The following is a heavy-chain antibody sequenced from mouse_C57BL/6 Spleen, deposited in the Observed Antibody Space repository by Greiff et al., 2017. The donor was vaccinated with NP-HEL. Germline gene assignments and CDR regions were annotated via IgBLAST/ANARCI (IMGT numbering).Heavy chain of an antibody. V-gene: IGHV3-6*01. J-gene: IGHJ4*01. CDR3: AAFTTVVAGYYAMDY. Sequence: VQLQQSGPGLVKPSQSLSLTCSVTGYSITSGYYWNWIRQFPGNKLEWMGYISYDGSNNYNPSLKNRISITRDTSKNQFFLKLNSVTTEDTATYYCAAFTTVVAGYYAMDYWGQGTSVTVSS. D-gene: IGHD1-1*01. CDR1: GYSITSGYY. CDR2: ISYDGSN.